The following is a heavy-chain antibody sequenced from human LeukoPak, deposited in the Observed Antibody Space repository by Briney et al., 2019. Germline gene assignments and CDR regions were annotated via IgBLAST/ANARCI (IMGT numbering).Heavy chain of an antibody. J-gene: IGHJ4*02. CDR1: GFTFSSYA. CDR2: ISGSGGST. Sequence: GGSLRLSCAASGFTFSSYAMSWVRQAPGKGLEWVSAISGSGGSTYYADSVKGRFTISRDNSKNTLYLQMNSLRAEETAVYYCANTQPRYGDYYDYWGQGTLVTVSS. CDR3: ANTQPRYGDYYDY. V-gene: IGHV3-23*01. D-gene: IGHD4-17*01.